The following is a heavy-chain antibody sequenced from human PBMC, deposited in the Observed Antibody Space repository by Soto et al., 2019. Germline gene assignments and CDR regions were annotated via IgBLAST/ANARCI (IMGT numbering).Heavy chain of an antibody. CDR2: LIHGGST. CDR1: VASLGGFH. D-gene: IGHD3-16*01. J-gene: IGHJ3*02. V-gene: IGHV4-34*12. CDR3: ARSPLGYDYVRQTWREVGDSFDI. Sequence: PSQTLSLTRAIYVASLGGFHRTWLRQAPGKGLEWIGELIHGGSTNYNPSLKSRVSFSLDTSKNQFSLHLMSVTAADTAVYYCARSPLGYDYVRQTWREVGDSFDIWGRGTMVTVSS.